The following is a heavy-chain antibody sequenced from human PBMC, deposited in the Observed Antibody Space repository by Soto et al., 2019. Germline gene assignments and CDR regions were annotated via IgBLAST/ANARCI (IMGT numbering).Heavy chain of an antibody. CDR3: ARKSGSSPLDY. CDR1: GFTFSSYA. CDR2: ISYDGSNK. D-gene: IGHD1-26*01. J-gene: IGHJ4*02. Sequence: QVQLVESGGGVVQPGRSLRLSWAASGFTFSSYAMHWVRQAPGKGLEWVAVISYDGSNKYYADSVKGRFTISRDNSKNTLYLQMNSLRAEDTAVYYCARKSGSSPLDYWGQGTLVNVSS. V-gene: IGHV3-30-3*01.